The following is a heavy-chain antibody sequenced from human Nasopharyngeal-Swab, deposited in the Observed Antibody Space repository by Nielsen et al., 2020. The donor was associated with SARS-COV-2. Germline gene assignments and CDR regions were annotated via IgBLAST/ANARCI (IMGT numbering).Heavy chain of an antibody. Sequence: SVKVSCKASGYTFTSYDISWVRQAPGQGLEWMGGIIPILGIANYAQKFQGRVTITADKSTSTAYMELSSLRSEDTAVYYCARSGYSYGYHNYYYGMDVWGQGTTVTVSS. J-gene: IGHJ6*02. D-gene: IGHD5-18*01. CDR2: IIPILGIA. CDR3: ARSGYSYGYHNYYYGMDV. CDR1: GYTFTSYD. V-gene: IGHV1-69*10.